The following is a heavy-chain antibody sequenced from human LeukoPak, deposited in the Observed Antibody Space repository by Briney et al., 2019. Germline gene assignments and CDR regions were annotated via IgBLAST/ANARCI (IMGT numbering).Heavy chain of an antibody. CDR3: AKDWRWELLKGAFNV. J-gene: IGHJ3*01. Sequence: PGGSLRLSCVASGFIFSSYGMHWVRQAPGKGLEWVAVISYDGSIKDYADSVKGRFTISRDNSKNTLYLQMNSLRIEDTAVYYCAKDWRWELLKGAFNVWGQGTMVTVSA. V-gene: IGHV3-30*18. CDR1: GFIFSSYG. CDR2: ISYDGSIK. D-gene: IGHD2-15*01.